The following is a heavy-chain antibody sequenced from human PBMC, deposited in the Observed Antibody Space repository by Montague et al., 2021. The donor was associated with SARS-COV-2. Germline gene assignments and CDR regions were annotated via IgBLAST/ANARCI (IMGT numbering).Heavy chain of an antibody. Sequence: SLRLSCAASGFIFTNYGMSWVRRAPGKGLESVAGISGFGGGTYYSDSVKGRFTISRATSNSTLFLQMDGLRAGDTAIYYCAKSFSGTRNWFDIWGQGTLVTVSS. CDR3: AKSFSGTRNWFDI. D-gene: IGHD1-14*01. V-gene: IGHV3-23*01. CDR2: ISGFGGGT. CDR1: GFIFTNYG. J-gene: IGHJ5*02.